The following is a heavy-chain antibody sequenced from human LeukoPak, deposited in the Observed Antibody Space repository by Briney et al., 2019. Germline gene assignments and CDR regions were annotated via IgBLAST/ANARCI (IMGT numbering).Heavy chain of an antibody. Sequence: SDTLSLLCTVSGGSISSYYWPWIRQPAGKGLEWIGRIYTSGSTNYNPSLKSRVTMSVDTSKNQFSLKLSSVTAADKAVYFCVSGYDLSNYWGQGALVT. CDR2: IYTSGST. CDR3: VSGYDLSNY. J-gene: IGHJ4*01. D-gene: IGHD2-2*01. V-gene: IGHV4-4*07. CDR1: GGSISSYY.